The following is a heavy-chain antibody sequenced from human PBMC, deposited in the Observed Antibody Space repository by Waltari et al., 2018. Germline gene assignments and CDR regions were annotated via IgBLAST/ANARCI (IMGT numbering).Heavy chain of an antibody. J-gene: IGHJ4*02. D-gene: IGHD3-16*02. CDR2: SRDRANNYAT. Sequence: EVQLVESGGGLAKPGGSLRLSCAASGFSFNDHYMDWVRQVPGKGREWVGRSRDRANNYATEYAPSMKDRFTISRDSSKNSLYLPINSLKIEDTAVYYCARDAQGSYQYWGQGTLVIVSS. CDR3: ARDAQGSYQY. V-gene: IGHV3-72*01. CDR1: GFSFNDHY.